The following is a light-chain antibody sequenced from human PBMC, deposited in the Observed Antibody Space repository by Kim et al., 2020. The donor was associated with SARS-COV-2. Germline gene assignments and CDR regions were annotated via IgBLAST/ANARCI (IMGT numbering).Light chain of an antibody. CDR2: VTS. Sequence: SASIGDRSAITCRASKSVYGYLNWYQQKSGQSPTLLIYVTSTLQRGVPSRFSGNGSATDFSLTINSLQPEDFATYYCQQTSNTPYTFGQGTKLEI. J-gene: IGKJ2*01. V-gene: IGKV1-39*01. CDR3: QQTSNTPYT. CDR1: KSVYGY.